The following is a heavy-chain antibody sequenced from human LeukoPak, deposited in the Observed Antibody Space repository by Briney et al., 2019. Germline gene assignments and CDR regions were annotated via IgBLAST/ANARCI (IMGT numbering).Heavy chain of an antibody. CDR2: IHYTGST. CDR1: GGSISSYY. V-gene: IGHV4-59*12. D-gene: IGHD2-15*01. J-gene: IGHJ4*02. Sequence: SETLSLTCTVSGGSISSYYWSWIRQSPGKGLECIGYIHYTGSTNYNPSLKSRVTISVETSKNQFSLKLSSVTAADTAVYYCAREAVVVVAAPFDYWGQGTLVTVSS. CDR3: AREAVVVVAAPFDY.